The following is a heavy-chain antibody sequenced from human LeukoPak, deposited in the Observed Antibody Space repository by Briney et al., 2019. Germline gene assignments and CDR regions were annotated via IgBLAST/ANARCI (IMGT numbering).Heavy chain of an antibody. CDR1: GYTFTGYY. CDR3: ARAVKTITMVWGVTQRSDP. D-gene: IGHD3-10*01. V-gene: IGHV1-2*02. J-gene: IGHJ5*02. CDR2: INPNSGGT. Sequence: PVASVKVSCTASGYTFTGYYMHWVRQAPGQGLEWMGWINPNSGGTNYAQKFQGRVTMTRDTSISTAYMELSRLRSDDTAMYYCARAVKTITMVWGVTQRSDPWGQGTLVTVSS.